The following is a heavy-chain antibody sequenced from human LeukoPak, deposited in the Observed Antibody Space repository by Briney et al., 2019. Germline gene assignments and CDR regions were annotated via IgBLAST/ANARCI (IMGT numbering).Heavy chain of an antibody. CDR3: AKGSTGSFLTDY. J-gene: IGHJ4*02. D-gene: IGHD1-26*01. V-gene: IGHV3-9*01. CDR1: GFTFDDYA. CDR2: ISWNSGSI. Sequence: GGSLRLSCAASGFTFDDYAMHWVRQAPGKGLEWVSGISWNSGSIGYADSVKGRFTISRDNAKKSLFLQMSSLRAEDTALYYCAKGSTGSFLTDYWGQGTLVTVSS.